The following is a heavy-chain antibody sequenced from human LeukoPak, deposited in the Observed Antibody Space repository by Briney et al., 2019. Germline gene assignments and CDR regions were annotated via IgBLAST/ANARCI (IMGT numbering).Heavy chain of an antibody. J-gene: IGHJ4*02. V-gene: IGHV4-39*02. D-gene: IGHD6-25*01. CDR2: VYYGRSP. Sequence: SETLSLTCTVSGDSISRSTYYWAWIRQPPGKGLEWIGSVYYGRSPYFNPSLESRATISVDTSKNHFPLKMSPVTAADTAVYYCARSSGTGTFSYWGQGTLVTVSS. CDR3: ARSSGTGTFSY. CDR1: GDSISRSTYY.